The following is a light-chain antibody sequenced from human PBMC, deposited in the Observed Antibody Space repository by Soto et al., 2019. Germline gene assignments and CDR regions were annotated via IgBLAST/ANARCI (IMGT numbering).Light chain of an antibody. J-gene: IGLJ1*01. CDR3: GSWDSSLSAYV. CDR1: SSNIGGNS. Sequence: VLTPPPSVSAAPGQKVTISCSGSSSNIGGNSVSWYQQLPGTAPKLLIYDDNKRPSGIPDRFSGSKSGTSATLGITGFQTGDEADYYCGSWDSSLSAYVFGTGTKVTVL. V-gene: IGLV1-51*01. CDR2: DDN.